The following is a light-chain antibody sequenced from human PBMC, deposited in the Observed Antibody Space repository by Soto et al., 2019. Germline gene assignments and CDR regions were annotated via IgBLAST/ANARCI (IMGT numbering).Light chain of an antibody. CDR2: GAS. CDR3: QQYGSSRT. CDR1: QSVSSSY. Sequence: EIVLTQSPGTLSLSPGERATLSCRASQSVSSSYLARYQQKPGQAPRLLIYGASSRATGIPDRFSGSGSGTDFTLTISRLEPEDFAVYYCQQYGSSRTFGQGTKVDIK. V-gene: IGKV3-20*01. J-gene: IGKJ1*01.